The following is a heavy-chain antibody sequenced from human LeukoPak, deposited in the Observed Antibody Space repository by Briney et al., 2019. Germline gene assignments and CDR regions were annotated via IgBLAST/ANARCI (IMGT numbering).Heavy chain of an antibody. D-gene: IGHD6-19*01. CDR1: GFAFSAHW. Sequence: GGSLRLSCAASGFAFSAHWMQWVRQAPGKGLVWVSRIKGDGSSTSYADSVKGRFTISRDNAKNSLYLQMNSLRAEDTALYYCAKASGGWYAPFDYWGQGTLVTVSS. J-gene: IGHJ4*02. V-gene: IGHV3-74*01. CDR2: IKGDGSST. CDR3: AKASGGWYAPFDY.